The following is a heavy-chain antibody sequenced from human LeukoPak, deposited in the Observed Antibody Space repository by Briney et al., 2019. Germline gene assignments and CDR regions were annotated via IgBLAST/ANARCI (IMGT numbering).Heavy chain of an antibody. V-gene: IGHV1-2*02. Sequence: ASVKVSCKASGYTFTGYYMHWVRPAPGQGLAWMGWINPNSGGTNYAQKFQGRVTMTRDTSISTAYMELSSLRSEDTAVYYCARGDYGDYPYYYYYGMDVWGQGTTVTVSS. CDR3: ARGDYGDYPYYYYYGMDV. J-gene: IGHJ6*02. CDR2: INPNSGGT. CDR1: GYTFTGYY. D-gene: IGHD4-17*01.